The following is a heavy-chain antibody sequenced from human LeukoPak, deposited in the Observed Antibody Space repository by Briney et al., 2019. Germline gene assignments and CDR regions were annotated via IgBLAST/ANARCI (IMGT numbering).Heavy chain of an antibody. D-gene: IGHD6-13*01. Sequence: SETLSLTCTVSGGSISSYYWSWIRQPPGKGLEWTGYIYYSGRTNYNPSLKSRVTISVDTSKNQFSLKLSSVTAADTAVYYCARTNPRIAAADNWFDPWGQGTLVTVSS. CDR3: ARTNPRIAAADNWFDP. J-gene: IGHJ5*02. V-gene: IGHV4-59*01. CDR1: GGSISSYY. CDR2: IYYSGRT.